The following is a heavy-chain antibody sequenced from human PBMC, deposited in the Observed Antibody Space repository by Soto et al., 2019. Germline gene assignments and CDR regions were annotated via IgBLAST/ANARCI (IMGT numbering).Heavy chain of an antibody. CDR2: ISGSGGST. J-gene: IGHJ4*02. D-gene: IGHD6-19*01. V-gene: IGHV3-23*01. CDR1: GFTFSSYA. Sequence: EVQLLESGGGLVQPGGSLRLSCAASGFTFSSYAMSWVRQAPGKGLEWVSVISGSGGSTYYADAVKGRFTISRDNSKNTLYLQMNSLRAEDTAVYYCARRSSGWYFDYWGQGTLVTVSS. CDR3: ARRSSGWYFDY.